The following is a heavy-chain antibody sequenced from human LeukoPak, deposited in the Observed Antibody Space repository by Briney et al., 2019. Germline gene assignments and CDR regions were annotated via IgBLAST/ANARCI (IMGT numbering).Heavy chain of an antibody. Sequence: ASVKVSCKLSGNTLRELPIQWVRQAGGKGLEWMAGFDPENAEIVYAQKFQGRVTMTEDTSTNTAYMELTSLTSDDTALYYCATRGSDFWSGFDYWGQGTQVTVSS. CDR3: ATRGSDFWSGFDY. V-gene: IGHV1-24*01. D-gene: IGHD3-3*01. CDR1: GNTLRELP. J-gene: IGHJ4*02. CDR2: FDPENAEI.